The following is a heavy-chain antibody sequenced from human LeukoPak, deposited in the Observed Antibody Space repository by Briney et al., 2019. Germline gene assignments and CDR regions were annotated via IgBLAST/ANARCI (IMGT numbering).Heavy chain of an antibody. CDR2: IKDDGSET. CDR1: GFTFSSYW. V-gene: IGHV3-7*01. Sequence: GGSLRLSCAASGFTFSSYWMSWVRQAPGKGLEWVANIKDDGSETYYVASVKGRFTISRDNAKDSLYLQMNGLRAEDTAVYYCAREPRGYSYGLWGRGTLVTVSS. CDR3: AREPRGYSYGL. J-gene: IGHJ4*02. D-gene: IGHD5-18*01.